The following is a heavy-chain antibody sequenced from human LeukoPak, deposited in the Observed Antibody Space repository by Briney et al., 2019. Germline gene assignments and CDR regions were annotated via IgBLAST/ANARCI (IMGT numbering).Heavy chain of an antibody. D-gene: IGHD3-3*01. Sequence: GGSLRLSCAASGFTFDDYGMSWVRQAPGKGLEWVSGINWNGGSTGYADSVKGRFTISRDNAKNSLYLQMNSLRAEDTALYYCARSRITIFGVVPSPFDYWGQGTLVTVSS. CDR2: INWNGGST. V-gene: IGHV3-20*04. J-gene: IGHJ4*02. CDR3: ARSRITIFGVVPSPFDY. CDR1: GFTFDDYG.